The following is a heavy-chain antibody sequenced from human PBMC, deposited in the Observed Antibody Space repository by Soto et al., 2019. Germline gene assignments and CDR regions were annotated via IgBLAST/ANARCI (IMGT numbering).Heavy chain of an antibody. V-gene: IGHV1-69*01. CDR3: ARAVQLLGVNYYGMDV. CDR1: GGTFSSYA. CDR2: IIPIFGTA. D-gene: IGHD2-2*01. J-gene: IGHJ6*02. Sequence: QVQLVQSGAEVKKPGSSVKVSCTASGGTFSSYAISWVRQAPGQGLEWMGGIIPIFGTANYAQKFQGRVTITADESTSTAYMELSSLRSEDTAVYYCARAVQLLGVNYYGMDVWGQGTTVTVSS.